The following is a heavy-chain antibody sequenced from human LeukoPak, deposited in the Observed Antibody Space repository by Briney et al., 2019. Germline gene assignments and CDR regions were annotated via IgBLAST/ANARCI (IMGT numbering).Heavy chain of an antibody. CDR3: ARVGGSYSRASLRYYYGMDV. CDR1: GGSISSGDYY. CDR2: IYYSGST. J-gene: IGHJ6*02. V-gene: IGHV4-30-4*01. Sequence: SQTLSLTCTVSGGSISSGDYYWSWIRQPPGKGLEWIGYIYYSGSTYYNPSLKSRVTISVDTSKNQFSLKLSSVTAADTAVYYCARVGGSYSRASLRYYYGMDVWGQGTTVTVSS. D-gene: IGHD1-26*01.